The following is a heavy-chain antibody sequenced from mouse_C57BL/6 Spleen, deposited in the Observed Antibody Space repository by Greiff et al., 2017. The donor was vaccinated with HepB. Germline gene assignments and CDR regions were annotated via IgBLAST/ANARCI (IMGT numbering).Heavy chain of an antibody. CDR3: ARNFAY. CDR1: GYTFTSYW. CDR2: IDPSDSYT. V-gene: IGHV1-69*01. J-gene: IGHJ3*01. Sequence: VQLQQSGAELVMPGASVKLSCKASGYTFTSYWMHWVKQRPGQGLEWIGEIDPSDSYTNYNQKFKGKSTLTVDISSSTAYMQLSSLTSEDSAVYYCARNFAYWGQGTLVTVSA.